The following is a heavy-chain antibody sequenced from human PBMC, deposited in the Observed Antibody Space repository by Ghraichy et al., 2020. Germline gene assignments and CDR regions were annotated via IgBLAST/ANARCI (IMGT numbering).Heavy chain of an antibody. CDR3: ARDSSSWFYYYYYGMDV. V-gene: IGHV3-7*01. D-gene: IGHD6-13*01. CDR1: GFTFSSYW. J-gene: IGHJ6*02. Sequence: GGSLRLSCAASGFTFSSYWMSWVRQAPGKGLEWVANIKQDGSEKYYVDSVKGRFTISRDNAKNSLYLQMNSLRAEDTAVYYCARDSSSWFYYYYYGMDVWGQGTTVTVSS. CDR2: IKQDGSEK.